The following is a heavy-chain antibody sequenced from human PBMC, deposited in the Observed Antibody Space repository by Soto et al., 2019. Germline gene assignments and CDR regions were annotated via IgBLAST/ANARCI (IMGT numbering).Heavy chain of an antibody. D-gene: IGHD3-22*01. J-gene: IGHJ4*02. CDR2: IYSGGST. V-gene: IGHV3-66*01. CDR3: ARDQQDYYDSSGYYSTYFDY. Sequence: HPGGSLRLSCAASGFTVSSHYMSWVRQAPGKGLEWVSVIYSGGSTYYADSVKGRFTISRDNSKNTMYLQMNSLRAEDTAVYYCARDQQDYYDSSGYYSTYFDYWGQGTLVTVSS. CDR1: GFTVSSHY.